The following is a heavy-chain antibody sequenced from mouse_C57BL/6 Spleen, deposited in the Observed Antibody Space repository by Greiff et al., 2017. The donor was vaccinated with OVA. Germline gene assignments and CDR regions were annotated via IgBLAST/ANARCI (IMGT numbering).Heavy chain of an antibody. Sequence: QVQLQQSGAELVRPGTSVKVSCKASGYAFTNYLIEWVKQRPGQGLEWIGVINPGSGGTNYNEKFKGKATLTADKSSSTAYMQLSSLTSEDSAVYFCARGAYSLYFDVWGTGTTVTVSS. J-gene: IGHJ1*03. CDR2: INPGSGGT. V-gene: IGHV1-54*01. CDR1: GYAFTNYL. CDR3: ARGAYSLYFDV. D-gene: IGHD6-2*01.